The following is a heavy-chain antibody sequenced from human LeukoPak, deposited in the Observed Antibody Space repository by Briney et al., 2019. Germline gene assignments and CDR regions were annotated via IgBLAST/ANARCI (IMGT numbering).Heavy chain of an antibody. D-gene: IGHD2-15*01. V-gene: IGHV1-69*06. CDR2: IIPIFGTA. CDR3: ARGLGYCSGGSCYEAPNWFDP. CDR1: GGTFSSYA. J-gene: IGHJ5*02. Sequence: SVKVSCKASGGTFSSYAISWVRQAPGQGLEWMGGIIPIFGTANYAQKFQGRVTITAGKSTSTAYMELSSLRSEDTAVYYCARGLGYCSGGSCYEAPNWFDPWGQGTLVTVSS.